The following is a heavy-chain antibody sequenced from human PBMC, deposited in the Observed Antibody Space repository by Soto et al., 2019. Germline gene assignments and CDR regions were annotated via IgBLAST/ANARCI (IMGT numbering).Heavy chain of an antibody. CDR3: VRAYENTNHYFDY. J-gene: IGHJ4*02. D-gene: IGHD2-8*01. Sequence: DAQVVESGGGLVQPGESLKLSCVGSGFTFHGSTMHWVRQASGKGLEWIGLISIKTNNYATVYVASVTGRFTLSRDDSENTAYLQMNSLKTEDTAVYYCVRAYENTNHYFDYWGRGTLVKVSS. CDR2: ISIKTNNYAT. CDR1: GFTFHGST. V-gene: IGHV3-73*02.